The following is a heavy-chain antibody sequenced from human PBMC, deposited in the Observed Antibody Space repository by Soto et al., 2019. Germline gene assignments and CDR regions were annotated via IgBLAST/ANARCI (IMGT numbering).Heavy chain of an antibody. CDR3: ARHSASYWSYYYYMDV. V-gene: IGHV4-39*01. J-gene: IGHJ6*03. Sequence: QLQLQESGPGLLKPSETLSLTCTVSGGSISSSNYYWGWIRKPPGKGLEWIGSIYYSGSTYYNPSLKSRVTISVDTSMDQFSLKLSSVIAADTAVYYCARHSASYWSYYYYMDVWGKGTTVTVSS. CDR2: IYYSGST. D-gene: IGHD1-26*01. CDR1: GGSISSSNYY.